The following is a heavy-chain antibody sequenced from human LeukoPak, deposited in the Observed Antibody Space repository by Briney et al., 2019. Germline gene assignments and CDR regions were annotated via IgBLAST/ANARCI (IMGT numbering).Heavy chain of an antibody. CDR3: ASGSEQQLVRHFDY. J-gene: IGHJ4*02. CDR2: INPNSGGT. D-gene: IGHD6-13*01. V-gene: IGHV1-2*06. CDR1: GYTFTGYY. Sequence: ASVKVSCKASGYTFTGYYMHWVLQAPGQGLEWMGRINPNSGGTNYARKFQGRVTMTRDTSISTAYMELSRLRSDDTAVYYCASGSEQQLVRHFDYWGQGTLVTVSS.